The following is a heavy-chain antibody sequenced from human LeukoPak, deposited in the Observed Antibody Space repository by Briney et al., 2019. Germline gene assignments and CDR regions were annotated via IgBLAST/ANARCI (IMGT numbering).Heavy chain of an antibody. CDR2: INPNSGGT. Sequence: ASVKVSYKASGYTFTGYYMHWVRQAPGQGLEWMGWINPNSGGTNYAQKFQGRVTMTRDTSISTAYMDMSSLRSDDTAVYYCARNLWFGESSDAFDMWGQGTMVTVSS. CDR3: ARNLWFGESSDAFDM. CDR1: GYTFTGYY. V-gene: IGHV1-2*02. J-gene: IGHJ3*02. D-gene: IGHD3-10*01.